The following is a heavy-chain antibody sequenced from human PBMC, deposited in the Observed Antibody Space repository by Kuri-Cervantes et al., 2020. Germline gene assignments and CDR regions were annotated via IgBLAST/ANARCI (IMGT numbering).Heavy chain of an antibody. CDR2: VHYSGNT. J-gene: IGHJ4*02. V-gene: IGHV4-34*01. Sequence: GSLRLSCAVYGGSFSGYYWSWIRQPPGKGLEWIGYVHYSGNTHYIPSLESRVTISVDSSKNQFSLKLTSVTAADTAVYYCASPSRRTGRYFDYWGQGTLVTVSS. D-gene: IGHD1-1*01. CDR1: GGSFSGYY. CDR3: ASPSRRTGRYFDY.